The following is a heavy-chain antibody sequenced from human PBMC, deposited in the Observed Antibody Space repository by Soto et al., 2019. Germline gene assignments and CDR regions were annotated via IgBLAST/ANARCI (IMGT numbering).Heavy chain of an antibody. J-gene: IGHJ4*02. CDR1: GFIFSSYW. D-gene: IGHD5-18*01. V-gene: IGHV3-7*01. CDR2: IKQDGSEK. CDR3: ARAAMVNLFDY. Sequence: EVQLVESGGGLVQPGGSLRLSCAASGFIFSSYWMSWVRQAPGKGLEWVANIKQDGSEKYYVDSVKGRFTISRDNAKNSLYLQMNSLRAEDTAVYYCARAAMVNLFDYWGQGTLVTVSS.